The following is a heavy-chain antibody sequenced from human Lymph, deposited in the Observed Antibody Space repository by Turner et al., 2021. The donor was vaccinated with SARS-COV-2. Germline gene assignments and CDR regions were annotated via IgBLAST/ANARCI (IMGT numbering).Heavy chain of an antibody. Sequence: QVQLQESGPRLVKPLETLSLTCTVSGGSMNSNYWSWIRQPPGKRLEWIGYIYYRGSTNYNPSLESRVTISVDTSRNQFSLNLTSVTAADTAIYYCARETVNNWVDPWSQGTLVTVSS. V-gene: IGHV4-59*01. CDR2: IYYRGST. J-gene: IGHJ5*02. D-gene: IGHD2-21*02. CDR3: ARETVNNWVDP. CDR1: GGSMNSNY.